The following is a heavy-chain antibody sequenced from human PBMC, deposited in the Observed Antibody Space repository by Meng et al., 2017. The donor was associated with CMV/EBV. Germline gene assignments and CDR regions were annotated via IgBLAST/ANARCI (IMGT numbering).Heavy chain of an antibody. Sequence: GGSLRLSCAASGFTFSSYAMHWVRQAPGKGLEWVAVISYDGSNKYYADSVKGRFTISRDNSKNTLYLQMNSLRAEDTAVYYCARDGARYCSSTSCYLNYYYGMDVWGQGTTVNRLL. D-gene: IGHD2-2*01. CDR3: ARDGARYCSSTSCYLNYYYGMDV. CDR2: ISYDGSNK. CDR1: GFTFSSYA. J-gene: IGHJ6*02. V-gene: IGHV3-30-3*01.